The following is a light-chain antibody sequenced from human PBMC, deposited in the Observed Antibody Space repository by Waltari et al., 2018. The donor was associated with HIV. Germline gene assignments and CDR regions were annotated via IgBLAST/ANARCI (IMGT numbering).Light chain of an antibody. CDR3: AAWDDSLNVWV. CDR2: SND. Sequence: QSVLTQPPSASGTPGQMVTIPCSGGRSYIGRNTVDWYQQLPGTAPKLLIYSNDQRPSGIPDRFSGSKSGTSASLAISGLQSEDEADYYCAAWDDSLNVWVFGGGTKLTVL. V-gene: IGLV1-44*01. J-gene: IGLJ3*02. CDR1: RSYIGRNT.